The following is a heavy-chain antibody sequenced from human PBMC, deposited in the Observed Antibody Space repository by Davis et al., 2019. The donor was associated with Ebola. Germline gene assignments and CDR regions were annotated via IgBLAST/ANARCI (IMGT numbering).Heavy chain of an antibody. CDR1: GFTFSSYW. J-gene: IGHJ2*01. CDR3: ACVLLWFRELSYWYFDL. V-gene: IGHV3-74*01. D-gene: IGHD3-10*01. Sequence: GESLKISCAASGFTFSSYWMHWVRQAPGKGLVWVSRINSDGSSTSYADSVKGRFTITSDNAKNTLYLQMNSLRAEDTAVYYCACVLLWFRELSYWYFDLWGRGTLVTVSS. CDR2: INSDGSST.